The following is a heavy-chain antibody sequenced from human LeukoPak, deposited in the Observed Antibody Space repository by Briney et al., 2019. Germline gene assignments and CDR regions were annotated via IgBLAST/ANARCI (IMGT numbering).Heavy chain of an antibody. Sequence: GGSLRLSCAASGFTVSSNYMSWVRQAPGKGLEGVSVIYSGCSTYYADSVKGRSTISRDNYKNTLYLQMNSLRAEDTAVYYCARVRDSSGSFDYWGQGTLVTVSS. D-gene: IGHD3-22*01. CDR2: IYSGCST. CDR1: GFTVSSNY. CDR3: ARVRDSSGSFDY. V-gene: IGHV3-53*01. J-gene: IGHJ4*02.